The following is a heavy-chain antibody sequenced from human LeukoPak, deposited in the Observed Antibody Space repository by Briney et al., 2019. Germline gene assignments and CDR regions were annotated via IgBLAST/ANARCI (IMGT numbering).Heavy chain of an antibody. Sequence: PGGSLRLSCAASGFTFSSYAMHWVRQAPGKGLEWVAVISYDGSNKYYADSVKGRFTISRDNSKNTLYLQMNSLRAEDTAVYYCARGQARSSGWFNWFDPWGQGTLVTVSS. CDR3: ARGQARSSGWFNWFDP. J-gene: IGHJ5*02. CDR2: ISYDGSNK. CDR1: GFTFSSYA. V-gene: IGHV3-30*04. D-gene: IGHD6-19*01.